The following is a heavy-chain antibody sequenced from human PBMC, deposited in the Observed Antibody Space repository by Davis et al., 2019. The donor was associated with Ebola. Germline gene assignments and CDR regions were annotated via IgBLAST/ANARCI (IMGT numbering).Heavy chain of an antibody. J-gene: IGHJ6*04. D-gene: IGHD3-10*01. Sequence: PGGSLRLSCAASGFSFSSYAMSWVRQAPGKGLEWVSAISASAGSTFYADSVNGRFTISRDNSKNTLYLQMNTLRAEDTAVYYCAKGVIVVRGVYGMDVWGKGTTVTVSS. V-gene: IGHV3-23*01. CDR3: AKGVIVVRGVYGMDV. CDR2: ISASAGST. CDR1: GFSFSSYA.